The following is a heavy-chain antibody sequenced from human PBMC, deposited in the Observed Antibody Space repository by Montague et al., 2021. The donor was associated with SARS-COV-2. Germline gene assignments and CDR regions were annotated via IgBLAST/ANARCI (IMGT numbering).Heavy chain of an antibody. D-gene: IGHD2-2*02. V-gene: IGHV3-33*01. CDR3: ARDSFSSCTSSSCYMGGMDV. CDR2: IWYGGSNK. Sequence: SLRPSCAASGFSFSSYGLNWVRQAPGKGLEWVAVIWYGGSNKQYADSVKGRFTISRDNSKNTLYLQMNSLRAEDTALYYCARDSFSSCTSSSCYMGGMDVWGQGTMVTVSS. J-gene: IGHJ6*02. CDR1: GFSFSSYG.